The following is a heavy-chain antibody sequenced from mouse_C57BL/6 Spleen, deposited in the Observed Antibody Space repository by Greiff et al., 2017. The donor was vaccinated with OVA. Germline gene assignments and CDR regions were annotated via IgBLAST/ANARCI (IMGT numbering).Heavy chain of an antibody. CDR2: IYPGDGDT. Sequence: QVQLQQSGPELVKPGASVKISCKASGYAFSSSWMNWVKQRPGKGLEWIGRIYPGDGDTNYNGKFKGKATLTAAKSSSTAYMQLSSLTSEDSAVYFCARAYYYGSSYAMDYWGQGTSVTVSS. CDR3: ARAYYYGSSYAMDY. D-gene: IGHD1-1*01. V-gene: IGHV1-82*01. J-gene: IGHJ4*01. CDR1: GYAFSSSW.